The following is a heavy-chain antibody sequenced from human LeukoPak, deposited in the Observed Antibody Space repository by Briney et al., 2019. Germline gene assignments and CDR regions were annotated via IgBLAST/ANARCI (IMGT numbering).Heavy chain of an antibody. Sequence: SETLSLTCAVYGGSFSGYYWSWIRQPPGKGLEWIGEINHSRSTNYNPSLKSRVTISVDTSKNQFSLNLSSVTAADTAVYYCARHTYYDILTGTDAFDIWGQGTMVTVSS. CDR2: INHSRST. V-gene: IGHV4-34*01. CDR1: GGSFSGYY. CDR3: ARHTYYDILTGTDAFDI. J-gene: IGHJ3*02. D-gene: IGHD3-9*01.